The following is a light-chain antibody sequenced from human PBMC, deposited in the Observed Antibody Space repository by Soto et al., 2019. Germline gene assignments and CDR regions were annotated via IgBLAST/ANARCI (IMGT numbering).Light chain of an antibody. CDR2: DVS. Sequence: QSALTQPASVSGSPGQSITISCTGTSSDVGGYNYVSWYQQHPGKAPKLMIYDVSYRPPGVSNRFSGSKSVNPASLTISGLQAEDEADYYCSSYTSSSALVFGTGTQLTVL. CDR1: SSDVGGYNY. CDR3: SSYTSSSALV. J-gene: IGLJ1*01. V-gene: IGLV2-14*03.